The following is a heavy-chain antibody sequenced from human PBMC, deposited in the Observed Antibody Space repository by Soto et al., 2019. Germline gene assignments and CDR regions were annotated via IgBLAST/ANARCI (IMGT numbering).Heavy chain of an antibody. CDR1: GGSISSSNW. Sequence: SETLSLTCAVSGGSISSSNWWSWVRQPPGKGLEWIGEIYHSGSTNYNPSLKSRVTISVDKSKNQFSLKLSSVTSADTAGYYCARDSGFGTDGAYYGMVVWAQGTTVTVSS. D-gene: IGHD3-10*01. J-gene: IGHJ6*02. CDR3: ARDSGFGTDGAYYGMVV. CDR2: IYHSGST. V-gene: IGHV4-4*02.